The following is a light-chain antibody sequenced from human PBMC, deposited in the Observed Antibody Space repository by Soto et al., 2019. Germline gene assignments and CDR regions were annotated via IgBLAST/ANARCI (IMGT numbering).Light chain of an antibody. V-gene: IGKV2-28*01. J-gene: IGKJ1*01. Sequence: DIVMTQSPLSLPVTPGEPASISCRSSQSLLHSNGYNYLDWYLQKPGQSPQLLIYLGSNRASGVPDRFSGSGSGTDFTLKISRVEAEDVGVSHCMQPLPPRTFGQGT. CDR2: LGS. CDR3: MQPLPPRT. CDR1: QSLLHSNGYNY.